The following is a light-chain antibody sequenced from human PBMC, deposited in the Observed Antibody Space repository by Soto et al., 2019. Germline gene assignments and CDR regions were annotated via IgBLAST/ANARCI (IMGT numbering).Light chain of an antibody. V-gene: IGKV3-15*01. CDR2: GAS. CDR1: QSVSSN. Sequence: EIVMTPSPATLSVSPGERATLSCRASQSVSSNLAWYQQKRAQAPRLLIYGASTRATGIPARFSGSGSGTEFTLTISSLQSEDFAVYYCQQYDNWPCTFGPGTKVDIK. CDR3: QQYDNWPCT. J-gene: IGKJ3*01.